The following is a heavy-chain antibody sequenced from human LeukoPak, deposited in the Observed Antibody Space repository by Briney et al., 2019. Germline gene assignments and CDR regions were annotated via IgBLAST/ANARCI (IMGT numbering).Heavy chain of an antibody. CDR3: AKDGHIVATSYFDY. V-gene: IGHV3-30*18. Sequence: GGSLRLSCAASGFTFSSYGMHWVRQAPGKGLEWVAVISYEGSNKYYADSVKGRFTISRDNSKNTLYLQMNSLRAEDTAVYYCAKDGHIVATSYFDYWGQGTLVTVSS. J-gene: IGHJ4*02. CDR2: ISYEGSNK. CDR1: GFTFSSYG. D-gene: IGHD5-12*01.